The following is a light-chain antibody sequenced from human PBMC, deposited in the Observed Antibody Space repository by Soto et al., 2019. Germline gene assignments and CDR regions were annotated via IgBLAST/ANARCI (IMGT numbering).Light chain of an antibody. CDR1: QSISSW. J-gene: IGKJ1*01. V-gene: IGKV1-5*03. Sequence: DIQMTQSPSTLSASVGDRVTITCRASQSISSWLAWYQQKPGKAPKLLIYKASSLESGVPSRFSGSGSGTEFPLTISSLQPDDFATYYCQQYNSYATFGQGTKVDI. CDR2: KAS. CDR3: QQYNSYAT.